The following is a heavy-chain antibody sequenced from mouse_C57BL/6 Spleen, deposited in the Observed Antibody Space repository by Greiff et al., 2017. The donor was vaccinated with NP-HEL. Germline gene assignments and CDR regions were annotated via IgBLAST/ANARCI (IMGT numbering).Heavy chain of an antibody. J-gene: IGHJ4*01. CDR2: ISSGGSYT. D-gene: IGHD1-1*01. Sequence: EVKVVESGGDLVKPGGSLKLSCAASGFTFSSYGMSWVRQTPDKRLEWVATISSGGSYTYYPDSVKGRATISRDNAKNTLYLQMSSLKSEDTAMYYYARQGYYEGGAVDYWGQGTSVTVSS. V-gene: IGHV5-6*01. CDR3: ARQGYYEGGAVDY. CDR1: GFTFSSYG.